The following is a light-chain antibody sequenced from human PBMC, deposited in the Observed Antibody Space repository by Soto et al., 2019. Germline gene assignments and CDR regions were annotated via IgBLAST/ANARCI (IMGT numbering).Light chain of an antibody. CDR1: QSLNNRH. J-gene: IGKJ3*01. Sequence: EIVLRQSPGSLSLSPGEGATLSCRASQSLNNRHLAWYQQRPGQAPRLLIYGASTRATGIPDRFSGSGSGPDFTLTITRLEPEYFVVYVCQHYSPSPPITFGPGTKVDIK. CDR3: QHYSPSPPIT. CDR2: GAS. V-gene: IGKV3-20*01.